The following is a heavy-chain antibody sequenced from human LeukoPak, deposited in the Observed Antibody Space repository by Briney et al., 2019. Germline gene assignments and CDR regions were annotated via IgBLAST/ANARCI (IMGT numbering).Heavy chain of an antibody. D-gene: IGHD3-10*02. V-gene: IGHV3-7*01. J-gene: IGHJ6*04. CDR3: AELGITMIGGV. Sequence: GGSLRLSCVASGFSFNNYWMSWFRQAPGKGLEWVGNIKTDGGEKYYVDSVRGRFTISRDNAKNSLYLQMNSLRAEDTAVYYCAELGITMIGGVWGKGTTVTISS. CDR1: GFSFNNYW. CDR2: IKTDGGEK.